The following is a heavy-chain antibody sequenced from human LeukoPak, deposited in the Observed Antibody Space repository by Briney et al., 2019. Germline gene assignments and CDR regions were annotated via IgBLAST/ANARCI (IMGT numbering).Heavy chain of an antibody. CDR1: GGSFSGYY. V-gene: IGHV4-34*01. Sequence: SETLSLTCAVYGGSFSGYYWSWIRQPPGKGLEWIGEINHSGSTNYNPSLKSRVTISVDTSKNQFSLKLSSVTAADTAVYYCARQYDILTGYYNVDYYYYMDVWGKGTTVTISS. J-gene: IGHJ6*03. CDR3: ARQYDILTGYYNVDYYYYMDV. CDR2: INHSGST. D-gene: IGHD3-9*01.